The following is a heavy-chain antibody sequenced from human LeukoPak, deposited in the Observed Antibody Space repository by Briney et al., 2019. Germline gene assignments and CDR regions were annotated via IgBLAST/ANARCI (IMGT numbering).Heavy chain of an antibody. CDR2: IYYSGST. Sequence: PGGSLRLSCAASGFTFSSYSMNWVRQPPGKGLEWIGSIYYSGSTYYNPSLKSRVTISVDTSKNQFSLKLSSVTAADTAVYYCARDLRSDYYDSSGYYYFDYWGQGTLVTVSS. V-gene: IGHV4-39*07. CDR3: ARDLRSDYYDSSGYYYFDY. CDR1: GFTFSSYS. D-gene: IGHD3-22*01. J-gene: IGHJ4*02.